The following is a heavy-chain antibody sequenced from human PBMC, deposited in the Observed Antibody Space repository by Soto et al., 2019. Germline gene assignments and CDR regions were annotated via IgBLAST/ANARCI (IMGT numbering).Heavy chain of an antibody. Sequence: GGSLRLSCAASGFTFSSYGMHWVRQAPGKGLEWVAVISYDGSNKYYADSVKGRFTTSRDNSKNTLYLQMNSLRAEDTAVYYCAKEYDSSGYPNYYFDYWGQGTLVTVSS. V-gene: IGHV3-30*18. J-gene: IGHJ4*02. CDR3: AKEYDSSGYPNYYFDY. CDR1: GFTFSSYG. D-gene: IGHD3-22*01. CDR2: ISYDGSNK.